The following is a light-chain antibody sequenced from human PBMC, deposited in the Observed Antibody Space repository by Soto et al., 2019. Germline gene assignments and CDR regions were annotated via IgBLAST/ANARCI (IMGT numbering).Light chain of an antibody. Sequence: AIPLTQSPSSLSASVGDRVTITCRASQGISSDLVWYQQKPGKPPKLLIYDASSLESGVPSRFSGSGSGTDFTLTISSLQPEDFATYYCQQFNSYPSFGQGTRLEIK. J-gene: IGKJ5*01. CDR1: QGISSD. CDR3: QQFNSYPS. CDR2: DAS. V-gene: IGKV1-13*02.